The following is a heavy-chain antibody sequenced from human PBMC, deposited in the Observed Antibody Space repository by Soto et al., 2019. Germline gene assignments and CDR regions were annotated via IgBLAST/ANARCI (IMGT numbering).Heavy chain of an antibody. Sequence: QVQLVQSGAEEKKPGASVKVSCKASGYTFITYGVSWVRQAPGQGLDWLGWISTYNGNTRYAERLQGRVTMTTDTTTNTAYMELRNLRSDDTAVYYCARGPTDYYDNSANYFLDYWGQGTLVTVSS. CDR3: ARGPTDYYDNSANYFLDY. D-gene: IGHD3-22*01. CDR2: ISTYNGNT. V-gene: IGHV1-18*01. J-gene: IGHJ4*02. CDR1: GYTFITYG.